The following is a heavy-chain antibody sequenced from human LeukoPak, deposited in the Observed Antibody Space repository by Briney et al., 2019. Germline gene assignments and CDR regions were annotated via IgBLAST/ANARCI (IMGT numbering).Heavy chain of an antibody. V-gene: IGHV3-48*02. CDR1: GFTFSSYN. Sequence: GGSLRLSCAASGFTFSSYNMNWVRQAPGKGLEWVSYISSSSSTIHYADSVKGRFTISRDNAKNSLYLQVNSLRDEDTAVYYCAREFSSSSGSVSDYWGQGTLVTVSS. CDR3: AREFSSSSGSVSDY. CDR2: ISSSSSTI. J-gene: IGHJ4*02. D-gene: IGHD6-6*01.